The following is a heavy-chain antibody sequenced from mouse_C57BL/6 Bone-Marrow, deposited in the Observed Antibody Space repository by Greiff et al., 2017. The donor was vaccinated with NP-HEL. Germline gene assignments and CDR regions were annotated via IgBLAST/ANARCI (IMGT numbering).Heavy chain of an antibody. CDR3: ARNEILRYFAWFAY. J-gene: IGHJ3*01. D-gene: IGHD1-1*01. Sequence: VQVVESGPGLVAPSQSLSITCTVSGFSLTSYAISWVRQPPGKGLEWLGVIWTGGGTNYNSALKSRLSISKDNSKSQVFLKMNSLQTDDTARYYCARNEILRYFAWFAYWGQGTLVTVSA. V-gene: IGHV2-9-1*01. CDR1: GFSLTSYA. CDR2: IWTGGGT.